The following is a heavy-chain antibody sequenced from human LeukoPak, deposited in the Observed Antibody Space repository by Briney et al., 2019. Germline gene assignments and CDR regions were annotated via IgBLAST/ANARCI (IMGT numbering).Heavy chain of an antibody. CDR2: IIPIFGTA. CDR3: ATPITNLVGYGMDV. V-gene: IGHV1-69*13. Sequence: SAKVSCKASGGTFSSYAISWVRQAPGQGLEWMGGIIPIFGTANYAQKFQGRVTITADESTSTAYMELSSLRSEDTAVYYCATPITNLVGYGMDVWGQGTTVTVSS. CDR1: GGTFSSYA. D-gene: IGHD2-15*01. J-gene: IGHJ6*02.